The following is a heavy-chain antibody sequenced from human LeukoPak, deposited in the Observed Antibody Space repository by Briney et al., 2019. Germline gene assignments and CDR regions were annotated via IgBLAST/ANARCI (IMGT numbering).Heavy chain of an antibody. Sequence: GGSLRLSCAASGFTFSSYWMQWVRQAPGKGLVWVSGINTDGSSTSYADSVKGRFTISRDNAKNTLYLQMNGLRAEDTAVYYCARREYSSIDYWGQGTLVTVSS. J-gene: IGHJ4*02. CDR2: INTDGSST. D-gene: IGHD6-6*01. CDR3: ARREYSSIDY. CDR1: GFTFSSYW. V-gene: IGHV3-74*01.